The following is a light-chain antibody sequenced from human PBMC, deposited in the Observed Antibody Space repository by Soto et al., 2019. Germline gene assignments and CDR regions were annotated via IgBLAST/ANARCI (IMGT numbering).Light chain of an antibody. CDR2: AAS. CDR1: QGISSY. Sequence: AIRMTQSPSSFSASTGDRVTITCRASQGISSYLAWYQQKPGKAPKLLIYAASTLQSGVTSRFSGSGSGTDFTLTISCLQSEDFATYYCKQYYSYPRTFGQGTKVEIK. V-gene: IGKV1-8*01. J-gene: IGKJ1*01. CDR3: KQYYSYPRT.